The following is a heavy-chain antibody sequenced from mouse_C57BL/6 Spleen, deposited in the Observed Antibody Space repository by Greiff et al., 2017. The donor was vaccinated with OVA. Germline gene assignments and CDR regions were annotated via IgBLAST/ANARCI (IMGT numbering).Heavy chain of an antibody. D-gene: IGHD3-2*02. V-gene: IGHV3-1*01. J-gene: IGHJ3*01. CDR1: GYSITSGYD. CDR2: ISYSGST. CDR3: ARGGAQATWFAY. Sequence: VQLKESGPGMVKPSQSLSLTCTVTGYSITSGYDWHWIRHFPGNKLAWMGYISYSGSTNYNPSLKSRISITHDTSKNHFFLKLNSVTTEDTAAYYCARGGAQATWFAYWGQGTLVTVSA.